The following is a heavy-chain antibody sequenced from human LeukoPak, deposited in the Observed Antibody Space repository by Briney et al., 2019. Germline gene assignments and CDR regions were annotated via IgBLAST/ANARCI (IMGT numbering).Heavy chain of an antibody. CDR3: ARVTDGDDPVY. J-gene: IGHJ4*02. D-gene: IGHD4-17*01. V-gene: IGHV3-66*01. Sequence: GGSLRLSCAASGFTVSTNYMTWGRQAPGKGLEWVSVIYRAGTTYYADSVKGRFTIATGNSKNTLHLQMNTLRAHDAAVYYCARVTDGDDPVYWGQGTLVIVSS. CDR1: GFTVSTNY. CDR2: IYRAGTT.